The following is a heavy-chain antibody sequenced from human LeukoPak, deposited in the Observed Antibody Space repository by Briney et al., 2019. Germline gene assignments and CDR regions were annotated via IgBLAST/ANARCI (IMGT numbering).Heavy chain of an antibody. CDR1: GFTFSSYS. D-gene: IGHD6-19*01. Sequence: GGSLRLSCAASGFTFSSYSMNWVRHAPGKGLEWVSSISSSSSYIYYADSVKGRFTISRDNAKNSLYLQMNSLRAEDTAVYYCARLVVSGWYGYYFEYWGQGTLVTVSS. J-gene: IGHJ4*02. CDR3: ARLVVSGWYGYYFEY. V-gene: IGHV3-21*01. CDR2: ISSSSSYI.